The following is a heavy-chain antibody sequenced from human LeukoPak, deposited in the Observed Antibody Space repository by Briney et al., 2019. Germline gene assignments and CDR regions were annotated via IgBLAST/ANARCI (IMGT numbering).Heavy chain of an antibody. CDR1: GFTFSSYG. D-gene: IGHD3-10*01. V-gene: IGHV3-33*06. Sequence: GRSLRLSCAASGFTFSSYGTHWVRQAPGKGLEWVAVIWYDGSNKYYADSVKGRFTISRDNSKNTLYLQMNSLRAEDTAVYYCAKVDGSGSYYDYYMDVWGKGTTVTVSS. J-gene: IGHJ6*03. CDR3: AKVDGSGSYYDYYMDV. CDR2: IWYDGSNK.